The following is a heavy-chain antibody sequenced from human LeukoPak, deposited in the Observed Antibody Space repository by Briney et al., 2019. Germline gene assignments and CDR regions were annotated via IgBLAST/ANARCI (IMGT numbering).Heavy chain of an antibody. D-gene: IGHD1-7*01. CDR3: ARGLNNWNYRPPGF. Sequence: ASVKVSCKASGYTFTGYYMHWVRQAPGQGIEWMGWINPNSGGTNYAQKFQGRVTMTRDTSISTAYMELSRLRSDDTAVYYCARGLNNWNYRPPGFWGQGTLVTVSS. CDR1: GYTFTGYY. CDR2: INPNSGGT. V-gene: IGHV1-2*02. J-gene: IGHJ4*02.